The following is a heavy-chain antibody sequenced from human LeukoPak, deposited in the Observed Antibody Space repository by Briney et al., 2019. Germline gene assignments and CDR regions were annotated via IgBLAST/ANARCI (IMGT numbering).Heavy chain of an antibody. CDR1: GVTVRSNY. V-gene: IGHV3-53*05. D-gene: IGHD3-10*01. J-gene: IGHJ4*02. Sequence: GGSLRLSCAASGVTVRSNYMNWVRQAPGKGLEWVALIFSGNSTYYADSVKGRFTISRDNSKNTLYLQMSSLRAEDTAVYYCVKQGYSGSGSYYILAYWGQGTLVTVSS. CDR3: VKQGYSGSGSYYILAY. CDR2: IFSGNST.